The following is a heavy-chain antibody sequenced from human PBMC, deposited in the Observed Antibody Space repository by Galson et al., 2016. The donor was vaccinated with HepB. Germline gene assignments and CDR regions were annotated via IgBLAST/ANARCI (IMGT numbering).Heavy chain of an antibody. CDR1: GFTFNSYN. J-gene: IGHJ2*01. V-gene: IGHV3-21*01. Sequence: SLRLSCAASGFTFNSYNMNWARQAPGKGLEWVSSITSSSNYIYYADSVRGRFTISRDNAKNSLHLQMNSLRAEDTAVYYCTRAYVGKARRGTYWYFDLWGRGTLVTVSS. CDR2: ITSSSNYI. CDR3: TRAYVGKARRGTYWYFDL. D-gene: IGHD4-23*01.